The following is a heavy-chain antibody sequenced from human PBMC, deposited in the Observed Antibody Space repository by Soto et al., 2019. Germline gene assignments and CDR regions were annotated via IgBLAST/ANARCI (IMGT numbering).Heavy chain of an antibody. J-gene: IGHJ6*02. CDR1: GGTFRTNA. CDR2: IIPIFPTP. CDR3: ARDKDRQQLGGNYYYIMDV. V-gene: IGHV1-69*12. Sequence: QVQLVQSGAEVKKPGSSVKISCKASGGTFRTNAFSWVRQAPGQGLEWMGGIIPIFPTPDYAQKFQGRVTITADESTTTTYMELSSMRSEDTATYYCARDKDRQQLGGNYYYIMDVWGQGTTVTVSS. D-gene: IGHD3-3*02.